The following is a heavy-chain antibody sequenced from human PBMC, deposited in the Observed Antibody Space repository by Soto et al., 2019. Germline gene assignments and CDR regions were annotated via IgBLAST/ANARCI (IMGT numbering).Heavy chain of an antibody. J-gene: IGHJ6*02. Sequence: QVQLVQSGAEVKKPGASVRVSCRTSGYTFTDYYVNWVRQAPGQGLEWLEIILPRGGSAYYAHKFQGRVTVTADSSTTTVYMELSGLTSVDTAAYYCARDMDLGVWGQGTTVTVSS. CDR2: ILPRGGSA. D-gene: IGHD3-16*01. CDR3: ARDMDLGV. CDR1: GYTFTDYY. V-gene: IGHV1-46*01.